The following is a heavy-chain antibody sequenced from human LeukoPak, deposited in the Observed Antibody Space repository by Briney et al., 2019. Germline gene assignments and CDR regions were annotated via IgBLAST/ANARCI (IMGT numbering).Heavy chain of an antibody. CDR2: ISSSSSYI. D-gene: IGHD6-19*01. CDR3: GFAYSSDWSDFDY. V-gene: IGHV3-21*04. Sequence: GGSLRLSCAASGFTFSSYSMNWVRQAPGKGLEWVSSISSSSSYIYYADSVKGRFTISRNNSKNTLYLQMNSLRAEDTAVYYCGFAYSSDWSDFDYWGQGTLVTVSS. CDR1: GFTFSSYS. J-gene: IGHJ4*02.